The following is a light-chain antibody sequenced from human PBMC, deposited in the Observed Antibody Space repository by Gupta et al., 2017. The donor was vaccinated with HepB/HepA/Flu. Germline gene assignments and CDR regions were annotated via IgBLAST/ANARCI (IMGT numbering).Light chain of an antibody. Sequence: QSVLTQPPSVSGAPGQRVTISCTGSSSNIGAGYDVHWYQPLPGTAPKLLISGNNNRPSGVPDRFSGSKSGTSASLAITGLQAEDEADYYCQSYDSSLSGVVFGGGTKLTVL. CDR3: QSYDSSLSGVV. J-gene: IGLJ2*01. CDR2: GNN. V-gene: IGLV1-40*01. CDR1: SSNIGAGYD.